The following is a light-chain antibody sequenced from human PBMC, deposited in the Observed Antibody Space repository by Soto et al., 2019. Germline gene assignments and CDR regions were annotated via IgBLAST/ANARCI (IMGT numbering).Light chain of an antibody. CDR3: QSYDNNLNALYL. Sequence: QSVLTQPPSVSGAPGQRVTISCTGSSSNIGAGYDVHWYQHLPGTAPKLLMYGDTNRPSGVPDRFSGSKSGASASLAITGLQAEDEADYYCQSYDNNLNALYLFGTGTKVTVL. CDR2: GDT. V-gene: IGLV1-40*01. CDR1: SSNIGAGYD. J-gene: IGLJ1*01.